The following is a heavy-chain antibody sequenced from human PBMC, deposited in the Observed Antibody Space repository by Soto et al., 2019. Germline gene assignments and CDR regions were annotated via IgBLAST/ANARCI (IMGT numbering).Heavy chain of an antibody. J-gene: IGHJ6*02. V-gene: IGHV5-10-1*01. CDR1: GYSFTSYW. Sequence: PGESLKISCKGSGYSFTSYWISWVRQMPGKGLEWMGRIDPSDSYTNYSPSFQGHVTISADKSISTAYLQWSSLKASDTAMYYCARRVVVVAARDGMDVWGQGTTVTVSS. CDR2: IDPSDSYT. CDR3: ARRVVVVAARDGMDV. D-gene: IGHD2-15*01.